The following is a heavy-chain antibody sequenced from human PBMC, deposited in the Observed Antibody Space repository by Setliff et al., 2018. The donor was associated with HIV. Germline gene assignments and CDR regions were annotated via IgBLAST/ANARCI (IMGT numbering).Heavy chain of an antibody. CDR1: GYSFSSYW. Sequence: PGESLKISCEGSGYSFSSYWVAWVRQVPGEGLEYMGVIWPRDSDTRYSPSFRGHVTISVDRSINTAYLQWNNLRASDTAIYYCARRGVNDLNSAFSTFDSWGQGALVTVSS. J-gene: IGHJ5*01. CDR3: ARRGVNDLNSAFSTFDS. CDR2: IWPRDSDT. D-gene: IGHD1-1*01. V-gene: IGHV5-51*01.